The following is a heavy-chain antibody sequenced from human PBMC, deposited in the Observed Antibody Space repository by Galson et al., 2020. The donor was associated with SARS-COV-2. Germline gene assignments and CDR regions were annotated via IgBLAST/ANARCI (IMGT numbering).Heavy chain of an antibody. D-gene: IGHD5-18*01. CDR2: IYPRDFDT. CDR1: GYTFSTYW. CDR3: ARLGNGYSYGWPYYFDT. V-gene: IGHV5-51*01. J-gene: IGHJ4*02. Sequence: GESLKISCKGSGYTFSTYWIGWVRQMPGKGLEWMGFIYPRDFDTRYSPSFQGQITVSVDESTSSVFLQWNNLQASDSGMYYCARLGNGYSYGWPYYFDTWGQGTLVTVSS.